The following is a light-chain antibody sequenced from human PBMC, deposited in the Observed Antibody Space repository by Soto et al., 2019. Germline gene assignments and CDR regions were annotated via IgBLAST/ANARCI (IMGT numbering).Light chain of an antibody. CDR2: DAS. V-gene: IGKV3-11*01. J-gene: IGKJ5*01. CDR1: PSVSSY. CDR3: QQRSNWPPIT. Sequence: EIVLTQSPATLSLSPGERATLSCRASPSVSSYLAWYQQKPGQAPRLLIYDASNRATGIPARFSGSGSGTDFTLTISSLEPEDVAVYYCQQRSNWPPITFGQGTRLEIK.